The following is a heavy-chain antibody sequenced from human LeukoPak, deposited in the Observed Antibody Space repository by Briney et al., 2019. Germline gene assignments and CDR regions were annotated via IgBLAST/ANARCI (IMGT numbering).Heavy chain of an antibody. V-gene: IGHV3-48*03. D-gene: IGHD4-17*01. Sequence: PGGSLRLSCAASGFTFSSYEMNWVRQAPGKGLEWVSYISSSGSTIYYADSVKGRFTISRDNAKNSLYLQMSSLRAEDTAVYYCARVSNDYGDLDVYDIWGQGTMVTVSS. CDR2: ISSSGSTI. CDR3: ARVSNDYGDLDVYDI. CDR1: GFTFSSYE. J-gene: IGHJ3*02.